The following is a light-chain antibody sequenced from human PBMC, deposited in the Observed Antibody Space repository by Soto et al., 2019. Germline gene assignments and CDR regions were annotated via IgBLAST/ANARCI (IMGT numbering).Light chain of an antibody. CDR3: QQYGSSPLLT. Sequence: EIVLTQSPGTLSLSPGERATLSCRASQSVSSSYLAWYQQKPGQAPRLLIYGASSKDTGLPARLSGSGSGTDFTLTISSLEPEDFAVYYCQQYGSSPLLTFGGGTKVEIK. CDR1: QSVSSSY. V-gene: IGKV3-20*01. J-gene: IGKJ4*01. CDR2: GAS.